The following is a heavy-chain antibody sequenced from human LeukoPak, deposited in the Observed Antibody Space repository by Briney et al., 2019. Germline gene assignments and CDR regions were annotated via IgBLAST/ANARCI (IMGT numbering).Heavy chain of an antibody. Sequence: ASVKVSCKASGGTFSSYAISWVRQAPGQGLEWMGWINPNSGGTNYAQKFQGRVTMTRDTSISTAYMELSRLRSDDTAVYYCASSSRYGDYWGQGTLVTVSS. J-gene: IGHJ4*02. CDR1: GGTFSSYA. CDR2: INPNSGGT. V-gene: IGHV1-2*02. D-gene: IGHD1-1*01. CDR3: ASSSRYGDY.